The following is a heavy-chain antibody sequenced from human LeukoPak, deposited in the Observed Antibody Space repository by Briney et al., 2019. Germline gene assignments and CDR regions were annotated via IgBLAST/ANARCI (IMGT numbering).Heavy chain of an antibody. CDR2: IYSSGTT. D-gene: IGHD2-2*01. CDR3: TRDIVLPTAYWYFDL. Sequence: SETLSLTCSVSGGFISSYYWSWIRQPAGKGLEWIGRIYSSGTTNYSPSLKSRVTMSVDTSKNQFSLRLSSVTAADTAVYFCTRDIVLPTAYWYFDLWGRGTLVTVSS. V-gene: IGHV4-4*07. CDR1: GGFISSYY. J-gene: IGHJ2*01.